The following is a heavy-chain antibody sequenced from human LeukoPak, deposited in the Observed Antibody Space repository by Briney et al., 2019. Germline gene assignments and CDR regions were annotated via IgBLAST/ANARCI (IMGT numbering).Heavy chain of an antibody. CDR3: AKASMTGSPSYYFDY. J-gene: IGHJ4*02. CDR1: GFTFSSYA. CDR2: ISYDESNK. D-gene: IGHD3-10*01. V-gene: IGHV3-30*04. Sequence: GGSLRLSCAASGFTFSSYAMHWVRQAPGKGLEWVAVISYDESNKYYADSVKGRFTISRDNSKNTLYLQMNSLRAEDTAVYYCAKASMTGSPSYYFDYWGQGTLVTVSS.